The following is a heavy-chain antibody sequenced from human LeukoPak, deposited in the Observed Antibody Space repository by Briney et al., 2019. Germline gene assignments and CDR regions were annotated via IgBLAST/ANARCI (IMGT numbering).Heavy chain of an antibody. CDR2: IKSKTDGGTT. D-gene: IGHD4-17*01. CDR3: TTDFSTVSYFDY. Sequence: GGSLRLSCAASGLTFSNAWMSWVRQAPGKGLEWVGRIKSKTDGGTTDYAAPVKGRFTISRDDSKNTLYLQMNSLKTEDTAVYYCTTDFSTVSYFDYWGQGTLVTVSS. J-gene: IGHJ4*02. CDR1: GLTFSNAW. V-gene: IGHV3-15*01.